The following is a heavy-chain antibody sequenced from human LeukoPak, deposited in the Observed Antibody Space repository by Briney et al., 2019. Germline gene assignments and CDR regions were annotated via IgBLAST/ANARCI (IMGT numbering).Heavy chain of an antibody. V-gene: IGHV3-33*01. CDR1: GFTFISYG. D-gene: IGHD3-22*01. Sequence: GGSLRLSCAASGFTFISYGMHWVRQAPGKGLEWVAVIWYDGSNKYYADSVKGRFTISRDNSKNTLYLQMNSLRAEDTAVYYCAREPPNMDYYDSSGYFYYWGQGTLVTVSS. CDR2: IWYDGSNK. CDR3: AREPPNMDYYDSSGYFYY. J-gene: IGHJ4*02.